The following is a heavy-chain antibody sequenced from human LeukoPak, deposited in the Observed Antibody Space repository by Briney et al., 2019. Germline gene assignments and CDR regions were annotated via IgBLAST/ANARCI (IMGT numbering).Heavy chain of an antibody. CDR1: GGSISSSSYY. CDR2: IYYSGST. D-gene: IGHD6-19*01. V-gene: IGHV4-39*01. J-gene: IGHJ4*02. Sequence: PSETLSLTCTVSGGSISSSSYYWGWIRQPPGKGLEWIGSIYYSGSTYYNPSLKSRVTISVDTSKNQFSLKLSSVTAADTAVYYCASHPYSSGWYVLGGYFDYWGQGTLVPVSS. CDR3: ASHPYSSGWYVLGGYFDY.